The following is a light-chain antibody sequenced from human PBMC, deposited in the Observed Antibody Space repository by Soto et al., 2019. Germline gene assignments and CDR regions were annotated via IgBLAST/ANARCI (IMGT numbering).Light chain of an antibody. V-gene: IGKV3-15*01. Sequence: EIVMTQSPDTLFVSLVEGATLSCRASQSVSSHLAWYQHKPGQAPRLLIYGASTRASGIPARFSGSGSETDFTLTISSLQSEDSAVYYCQQYNNWPWTFGQGTKVDIK. J-gene: IGKJ1*01. CDR2: GAS. CDR3: QQYNNWPWT. CDR1: QSVSSH.